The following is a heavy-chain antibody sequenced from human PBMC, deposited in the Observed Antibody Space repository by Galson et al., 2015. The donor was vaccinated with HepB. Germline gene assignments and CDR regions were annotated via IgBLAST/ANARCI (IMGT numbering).Heavy chain of an antibody. CDR2: TNSDGRTK. Sequence: SLRLSCAASGFTFSGYWMHWVRQPPGKGLVWVACTNSDGRTKIHADSVKGRFTISRDNAKNTLYLQMKSLRVDDTAVYYCARDLDGDYVDYLDYWGQGTLVTVSA. D-gene: IGHD4-17*01. J-gene: IGHJ4*02. V-gene: IGHV3-74*01. CDR1: GFTFSGYW. CDR3: ARDLDGDYVDYLDY.